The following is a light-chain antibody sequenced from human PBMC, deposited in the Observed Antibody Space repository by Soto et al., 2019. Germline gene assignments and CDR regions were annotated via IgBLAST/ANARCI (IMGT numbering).Light chain of an antibody. CDR3: QERWTTTWT. Sequence: DMQMTQSPSSLSASVGDTVTITCRTSQSINNYLNWYQQKPGKAPNLLIYAASTLQSGVPSRFRGSGSGTDFTLTISCLQPEDFATYYCQERWTTTWTFGHGTKVEIK. V-gene: IGKV1-39*01. CDR1: QSINNY. J-gene: IGKJ1*01. CDR2: AAS.